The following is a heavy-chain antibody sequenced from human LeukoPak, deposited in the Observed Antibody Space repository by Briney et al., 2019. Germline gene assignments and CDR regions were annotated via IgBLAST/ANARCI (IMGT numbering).Heavy chain of an antibody. V-gene: IGHV3-7*01. D-gene: IGHD3-9*01. Sequence: GGSLRLSCAASGFTFSSYWMSWVRQAPGKGLEWVANIKQDGSEKYYVDSVKGRFTISRDNAKNSLYLQMNSLRAEDTAVYYCARGGPFDWVYYFGYWGQGTLVTVSS. CDR3: ARGGPFDWVYYFGY. J-gene: IGHJ4*02. CDR1: GFTFSSYW. CDR2: IKQDGSEK.